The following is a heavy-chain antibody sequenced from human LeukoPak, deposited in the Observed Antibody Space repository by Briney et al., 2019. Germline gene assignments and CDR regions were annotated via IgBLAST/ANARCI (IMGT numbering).Heavy chain of an antibody. J-gene: IGHJ3*02. V-gene: IGHV3-72*01. Sequence: GGSLRLSCAASGFTFSDHCIDWVRQAPGRGLEWVGRMRNKANSYTTENAASVKGRLTLSRDDSKRLVFLQLNSLKVEDTAVYYCARSPESGGNVFDIWGQGTMVTVSS. CDR2: MRNKANSYTT. CDR3: ARSPESGGNVFDI. CDR1: GFTFSDHC. D-gene: IGHD3-16*01.